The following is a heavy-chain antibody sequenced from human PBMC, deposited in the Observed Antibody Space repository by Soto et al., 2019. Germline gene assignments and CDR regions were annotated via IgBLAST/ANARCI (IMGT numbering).Heavy chain of an antibody. J-gene: IGHJ4*02. D-gene: IGHD1-26*01. V-gene: IGHV4-31*03. Sequence: PSETLSLTCTVSGGSISSGGYYWSWIRQHPGKGLEWIGYIYYSGSTYYNPSLKSRVTISVDTSKNQFSLKLSSVTAADTAVYYCARDDFGSGMDYWGQGTLVTVSS. CDR3: ARDDFGSGMDY. CDR1: GGSISSGGYY. CDR2: IYYSGST.